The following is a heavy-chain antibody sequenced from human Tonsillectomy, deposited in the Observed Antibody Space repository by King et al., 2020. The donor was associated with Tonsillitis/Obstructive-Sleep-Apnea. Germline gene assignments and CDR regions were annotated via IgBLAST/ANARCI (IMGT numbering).Heavy chain of an antibody. CDR1: GYTFSDYY. D-gene: IGHD2-8*02. CDR3: ARDSSPSTIVLNWLDP. V-gene: IGHV1-2*06. CDR2: INPNSGGT. Sequence: VQLVQSGAEVKKPGASVKVSCKASGYTFSDYYMHWVRQAPGQGLEWMGRINPNSGGTNYAQKFQGRVAMTRDTSISTAYMELSRLRSDDTAVYYCARDSSPSTIVLNWLDPWGQGTLVTVSS. J-gene: IGHJ5*02.